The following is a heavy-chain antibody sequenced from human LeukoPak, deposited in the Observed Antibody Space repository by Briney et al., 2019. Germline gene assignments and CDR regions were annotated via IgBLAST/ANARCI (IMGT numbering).Heavy chain of an antibody. CDR1: GFTFSSYG. Sequence: GGSLRLSCAASGFTFSSYGMHWVRQAPGKGLEWVSAISGSGGSTYYADSVKGRFTISRDNSKNTLYLQMNSLRAEDTAVYYCAKYGSGNDFGYWGQGTLVTVSS. CDR3: AKYGSGNDFGY. CDR2: ISGSGGST. V-gene: IGHV3-23*01. D-gene: IGHD1-1*01. J-gene: IGHJ4*02.